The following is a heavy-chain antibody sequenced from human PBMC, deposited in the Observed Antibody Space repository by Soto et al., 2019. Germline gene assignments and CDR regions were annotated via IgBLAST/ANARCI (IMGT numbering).Heavy chain of an antibody. D-gene: IGHD3-9*01. CDR3: ARGFNYDILTGYYNWFDP. CDR1: GGSFSGYY. CDR2: INHSGST. V-gene: IGHV4-34*01. J-gene: IGHJ5*02. Sequence: SETLSLTCAVYGGSFSGYYWSWIRQPPGKGLEWIGEINHSGSTNYNPSLKSRVTISVDTSKNQFSLKLSSVTAADTAVYYCARGFNYDILTGYYNWFDPWGQGTLVTVS.